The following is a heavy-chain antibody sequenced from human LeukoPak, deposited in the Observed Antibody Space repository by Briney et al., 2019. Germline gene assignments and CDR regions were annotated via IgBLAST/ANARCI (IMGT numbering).Heavy chain of an antibody. CDR3: ARENVDIVATTPWRSHYGMDV. Sequence: GGSLRLSCAASGFIVSSNYMSWVRQAPGKGLEWVSVIYSGGGTQYADSVKGRFTISRDISKNTPYLQMNSLRAEDTAVYYCARENVDIVATTPWRSHYGMDVWGQGTTVTVSS. J-gene: IGHJ6*02. CDR1: GFIVSSNY. CDR2: IYSGGGT. V-gene: IGHV3-53*01. D-gene: IGHD5-12*01.